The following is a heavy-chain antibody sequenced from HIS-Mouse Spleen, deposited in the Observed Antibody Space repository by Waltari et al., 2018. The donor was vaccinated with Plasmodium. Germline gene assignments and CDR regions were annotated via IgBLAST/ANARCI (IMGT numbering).Heavy chain of an antibody. D-gene: IGHD6-25*01. CDR2: ISYDGSNK. CDR3: ARVRRHYYYYGMDV. J-gene: IGHJ6*02. CDR1: GFTFSRYA. Sequence: QVQLVESGGGLVQPGRSLRLSCAASGFTFSRYAMNWVRQSPGKGLEWVAVISYDGSNKYYADSVKGRFTISRDNSKNTLYLQMNSLRAEDTAVYYCARVRRHYYYYGMDVWGQGTTVTVSS. V-gene: IGHV3-30*04.